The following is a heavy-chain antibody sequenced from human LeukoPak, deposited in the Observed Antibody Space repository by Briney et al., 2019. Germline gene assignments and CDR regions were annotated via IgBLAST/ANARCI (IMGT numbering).Heavy chain of an antibody. V-gene: IGHV1-69*05. CDR1: GGTFSSYA. CDR2: IIPIFGTA. D-gene: IGHD6-13*01. J-gene: IGHJ6*03. CDR3: ASGGVAAAPYYYYMDV. Sequence: SVKVSCKASGGTFSSYAISWVRRAPGQGLEWMGGIIPIFGTANYAQKFQGRVTITTDESTSTAYMELSSLRSEDTAVYYCASGGVAAAPYYYYMDVWGKGTTVTVSS.